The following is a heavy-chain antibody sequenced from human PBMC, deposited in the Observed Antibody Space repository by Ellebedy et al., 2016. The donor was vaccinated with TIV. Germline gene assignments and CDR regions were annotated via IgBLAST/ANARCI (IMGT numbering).Heavy chain of an antibody. CDR2: ISPYNGET. Sequence: AASVKVSCKALGYSFTTYGISRVRQAPGQGLEYLGWISPYNGETNFAQDFEARLTMTTDTSTSTDYMELRSLRSADTAIYYCERGTEGRVWGQGTTVTVSS. CDR3: ERGTEGRV. D-gene: IGHD1-14*01. V-gene: IGHV1-18*01. J-gene: IGHJ6*02. CDR1: GYSFTTYG.